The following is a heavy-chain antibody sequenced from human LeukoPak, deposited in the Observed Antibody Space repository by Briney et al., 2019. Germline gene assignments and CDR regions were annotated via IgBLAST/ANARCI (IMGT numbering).Heavy chain of an antibody. CDR2: ISYDGSNK. J-gene: IGHJ6*02. CDR1: GFTFSSYG. Sequence: GGSLRLSCAASGFTFSSYGMHWVRQAPGKGLEWVAVISYDGSNKYYADSVKGRFTISRDNSKNTLYLQMNSLRAEDTAVYYCARDLGLSEVDTARYGMDVWGQGTTVTVSS. D-gene: IGHD5-18*01. CDR3: ARDLGLSEVDTARYGMDV. V-gene: IGHV3-30*03.